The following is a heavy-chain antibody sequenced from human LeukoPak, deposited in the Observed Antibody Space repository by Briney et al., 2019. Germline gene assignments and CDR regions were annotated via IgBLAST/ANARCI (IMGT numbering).Heavy chain of an antibody. Sequence: GGSPRLSCAASGFTFNTYSMNWVRQAPGKGLEWISYISSNGGTTFYADSVKGRFTISRDNAKNSLYLQMNSLRAEDTAVYYCAREPSGSPWGQGTLVTVSS. V-gene: IGHV3-48*04. J-gene: IGHJ5*02. CDR1: GFTFNTYS. D-gene: IGHD3-10*01. CDR3: AREPSGSP. CDR2: ISSNGGTT.